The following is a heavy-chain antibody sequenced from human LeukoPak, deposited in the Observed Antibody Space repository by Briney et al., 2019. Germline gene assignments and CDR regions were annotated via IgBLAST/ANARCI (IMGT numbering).Heavy chain of an antibody. CDR3: TKGGDFTNSWYYYGMDV. CDR2: VSGGVGTT. J-gene: IGHJ6*02. Sequence: SGGSLRLSCAASGFTFDTNAISWGRPAPGQGLVWVTSVSGGVGTTYYSDPVRGRFTISRDNSKKTVSLQLNSLRAEDTAVYYCTKGGDFTNSWYYYGMDVWGQGTTVIVSS. D-gene: IGHD6-13*01. V-gene: IGHV3-23*01. CDR1: GFTFDTNA.